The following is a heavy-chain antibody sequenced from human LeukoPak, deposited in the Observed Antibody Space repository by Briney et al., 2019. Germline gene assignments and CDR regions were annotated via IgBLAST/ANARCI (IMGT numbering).Heavy chain of an antibody. J-gene: IGHJ2*01. V-gene: IGHV4-31*03. CDR3: ATLGEVDWYFDL. CDR1: GGSISSGGYY. Sequence: SETLSLTCTVSGGSISSGGYYWSWIRQHPGKGLEWIGYIYYSGSTYYNPSLKSRVTISVDTSKNQFSLKLSSVTAADTAVYYSATLGEVDWYFDLWGRGTLVTVSS. D-gene: IGHD3-10*01. CDR2: IYYSGST.